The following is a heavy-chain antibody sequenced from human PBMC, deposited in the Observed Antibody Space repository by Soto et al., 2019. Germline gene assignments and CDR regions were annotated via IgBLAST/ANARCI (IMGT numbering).Heavy chain of an antibody. D-gene: IGHD3-22*01. CDR3: AKDRDYYDSSGYYYYYYYGMDV. CDR2: ISYDGSNK. J-gene: IGHJ6*02. CDR1: GFTFISYG. V-gene: IGHV3-30*18. Sequence: GGSLRLSCAASGFTFISYGMHWVRQAPGKGLEWVAVISYDGSNKYYADSVKGRFTISRDNSKNTLYLQMNSLRAEDTAVYYCAKDRDYYDSSGYYYYYYYGMDVWGQGTTVTVSS.